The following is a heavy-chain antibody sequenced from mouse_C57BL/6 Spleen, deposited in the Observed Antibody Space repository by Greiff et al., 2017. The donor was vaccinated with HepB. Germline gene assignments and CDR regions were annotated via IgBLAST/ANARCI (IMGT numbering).Heavy chain of an antibody. J-gene: IGHJ2*01. Sequence: VQLKQSGPELVKPGASVKIPCKASGYTFTDYNMDWVKQSHGKSLEWIGDINPNNGGTIYNQKFKGKATLTVDKSSSTAYMELRSLTSEDTAVYYCARRGDYDLDYWGQGTTLTVSS. CDR3: ARRGDYDLDY. D-gene: IGHD2-4*01. V-gene: IGHV1-18*01. CDR2: INPNNGGT. CDR1: GYTFTDYN.